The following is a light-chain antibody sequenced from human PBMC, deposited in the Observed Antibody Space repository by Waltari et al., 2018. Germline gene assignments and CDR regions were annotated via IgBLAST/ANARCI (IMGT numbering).Light chain of an antibody. V-gene: IGLV1-44*01. Sequence: QSVLTQPPSASGTPGQRVTIPCSGSNSNVRVNPVNWYQQLSGAAPEVVIYGNDQRPSGVPDRFSGSKSGTSASLAISGLQSEDAAHYYCAAWDDSLNAVVFGGGTKVTVL. CDR2: GND. CDR3: AAWDDSLNAVV. CDR1: NSNVRVNP. J-gene: IGLJ2*01.